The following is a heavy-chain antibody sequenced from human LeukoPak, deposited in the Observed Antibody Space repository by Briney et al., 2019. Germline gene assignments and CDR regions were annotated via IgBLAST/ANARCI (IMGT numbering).Heavy chain of an antibody. J-gene: IGHJ4*02. CDR1: GGSISSYY. CDR2: IYYSGST. Sequence: SETLSLTCTVSGGSISSYYWSWIRQPPGKGLEWIGYIYYSGSTNYNPSLKSRVTISVDTSKNQFSLKLSSVTAADTAVYHCARVVEWNYDLYPDYWGQGTLVTVSS. D-gene: IGHD1-7*01. CDR3: ARVVEWNYDLYPDY. V-gene: IGHV4-59*01.